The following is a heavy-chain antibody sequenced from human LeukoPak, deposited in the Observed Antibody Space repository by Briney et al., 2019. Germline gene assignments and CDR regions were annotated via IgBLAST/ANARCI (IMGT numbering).Heavy chain of an antibody. V-gene: IGHV3-9*01. D-gene: IGHD3-22*01. Sequence: GGSLRLSCTVSGFTFDDYVMHWVRHTPGKGLEWVAGITWNRDNIGYGDSVKGRFTISRDNVKNVLYLQMNSLRPEDTALYYCAKDLSSAITSALVLDVWGQGTTVIVS. J-gene: IGHJ6*02. CDR1: GFTFDDYV. CDR2: ITWNRDNI. CDR3: AKDLSSAITSALVLDV.